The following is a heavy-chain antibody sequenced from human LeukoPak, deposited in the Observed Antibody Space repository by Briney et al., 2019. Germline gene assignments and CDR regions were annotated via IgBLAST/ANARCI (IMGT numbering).Heavy chain of an antibody. Sequence: GGSLRLSCAASGFTFSSYWMSWVRQAPGKGLEWVANVKQDGREKYYVDSVKGRFTISRDNAKNSLYLQMNSLRAEDTALYYCARDALLWFGESAGYMDVWGKGTTVTVSS. CDR3: ARDALLWFGESAGYMDV. D-gene: IGHD3-10*01. CDR2: VKQDGREK. V-gene: IGHV3-7*03. J-gene: IGHJ6*03. CDR1: GFTFSSYW.